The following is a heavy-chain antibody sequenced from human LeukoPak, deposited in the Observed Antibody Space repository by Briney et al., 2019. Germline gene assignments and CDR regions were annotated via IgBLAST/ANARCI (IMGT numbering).Heavy chain of an antibody. V-gene: IGHV1-8*03. Sequence: ASVKVSCKASGYTFTSYDSNWVRQATGQGLEWMGWMNPNSGNTGYAQKFQGRVTITRNTSISTAYMELSSLRSEDTAVYYCARGRSNYYDSSGSDYWGQGTLVTVSS. J-gene: IGHJ4*02. D-gene: IGHD3-22*01. CDR3: ARGRSNYYDSSGSDY. CDR2: MNPNSGNT. CDR1: GYTFTSYD.